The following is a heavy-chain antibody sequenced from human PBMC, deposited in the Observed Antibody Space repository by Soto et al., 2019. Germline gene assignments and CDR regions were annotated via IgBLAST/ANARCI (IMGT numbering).Heavy chain of an antibody. CDR2: FDPEDGET. CDR3: ATVPSSWARHDAFDI. V-gene: IGHV1-24*01. Sequence: ASVKVSCKVSGYTLTELSMHLVRQAPRKGLEWMGGFDPEDGETIYAQKFQGRVTMTEDTSTDTAYMELSSLRSEDTAVYYCATVPSSWARHDAFDIWGQGTMVTVSS. J-gene: IGHJ3*02. CDR1: GYTLTELS. D-gene: IGHD6-13*01.